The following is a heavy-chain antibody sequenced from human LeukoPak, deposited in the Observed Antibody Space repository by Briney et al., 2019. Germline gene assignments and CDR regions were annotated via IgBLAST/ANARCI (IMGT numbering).Heavy chain of an antibody. CDR2: MNPNSGNT. J-gene: IGHJ5*02. Sequence: ASVTVSCKASGYTFTSYDINWVRQAPGQGLEWMGWMNPNSGNTDYAQKFQGRVTMTRNTSISTAYMELSSLRSEDTAVYYCARGRNLRNQLLSLNWFDPWGQGTLVTVSS. D-gene: IGHD2-2*01. V-gene: IGHV1-8*01. CDR3: ARGRNLRNQLLSLNWFDP. CDR1: GYTFTSYD.